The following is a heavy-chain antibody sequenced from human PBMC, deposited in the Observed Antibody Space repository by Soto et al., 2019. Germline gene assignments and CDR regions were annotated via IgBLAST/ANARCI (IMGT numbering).Heavy chain of an antibody. CDR1: GFIFSTYA. V-gene: IGHV3-30-3*01. CDR2: MSYDGSNK. CDR3: ARDGSD. J-gene: IGHJ1*01. Sequence: QVKLVESGGGVVQPGRSLRLSCVTSGFIFSTYAMHWVRQAPGKGLEWVAVMSYDGSNKYYSDSVKGRFTISRDNSKSTLYLQMKSLTSEDTAGYFCARDGSDWGQGTLVTVSS.